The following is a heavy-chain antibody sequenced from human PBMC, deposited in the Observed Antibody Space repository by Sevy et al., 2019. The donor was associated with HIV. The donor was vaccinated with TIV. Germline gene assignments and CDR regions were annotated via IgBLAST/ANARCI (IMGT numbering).Heavy chain of an antibody. V-gene: IGHV3-64*04. J-gene: IGHJ6*02. CDR1: GFTFSSYP. CDR2: ISGNGGST. CDR3: ARERHDFWSGYNYYGMDV. D-gene: IGHD3-3*01. Sequence: GGSLRLSCSASGFTFSSYPMHWVRQAPGKGLEYVSLISGNGGSTYYADSVKGRFTISRDNAKNSLYLQMNSLRAEDTAVYYCARERHDFWSGYNYYGMDVWGQGTTVTVSS.